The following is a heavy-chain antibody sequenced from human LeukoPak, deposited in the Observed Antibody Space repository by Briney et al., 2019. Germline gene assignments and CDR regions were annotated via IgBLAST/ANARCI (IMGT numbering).Heavy chain of an antibody. CDR1: GFTFSSYS. V-gene: IGHV3-21*01. CDR2: ISSSSSYI. D-gene: IGHD1-26*01. Sequence: GGSLRLSCAASGFTFSSYSMNWVRQAPGKGLEWVSSISSSSSYIYYADSVKGRFTISRDNAKNSLYLQMNSLRAEDTAVYYCARDPGLLRRYADWGQGTLVTVSS. J-gene: IGHJ4*02. CDR3: ARDPGLLRRYAD.